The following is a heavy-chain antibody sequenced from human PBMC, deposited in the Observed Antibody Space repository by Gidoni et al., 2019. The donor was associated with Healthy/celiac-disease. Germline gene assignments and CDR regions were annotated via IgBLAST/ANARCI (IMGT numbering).Heavy chain of an antibody. Sequence: QVQLVESGGGVVQPGRSLRLSCAASGFTFSSYGMHWVRQAPGKGLEWVAVIWYDGRNKYYADSVKGRFTISRDNSKNTLYLQMNSLRAEDTAVYYCARDGPFYDSSGYYTRWFDPWGQGTLVTVSS. D-gene: IGHD3-22*01. J-gene: IGHJ5*02. CDR3: ARDGPFYDSSGYYTRWFDP. CDR1: GFTFSSYG. CDR2: IWYDGRNK. V-gene: IGHV3-33*01.